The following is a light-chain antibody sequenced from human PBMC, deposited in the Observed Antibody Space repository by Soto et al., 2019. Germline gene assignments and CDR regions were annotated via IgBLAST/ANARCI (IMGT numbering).Light chain of an antibody. CDR2: SAS. CDR1: QGVRDD. J-gene: IGKJ4*01. V-gene: IGKV1-6*01. Sequence: IQMTQSPSSLSASVGDRVTITCRASQGVRDDVGWYQQKPGKAPKLLIFSASPLQSGVPSRFSGSGSGTALTLTISRLQTEDFASYYSLQQRNYPLTFGGGTKVEIK. CDR3: LQQRNYPLT.